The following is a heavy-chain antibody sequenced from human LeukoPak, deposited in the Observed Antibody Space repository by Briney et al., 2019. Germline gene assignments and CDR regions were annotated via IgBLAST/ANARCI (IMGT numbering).Heavy chain of an antibody. CDR3: ATRNWNGGSFDY. V-gene: IGHV1-46*01. D-gene: IGHD1-1*01. Sequence: GASVKVSCKASGYTFTSYGISWVRQAPGQGLEWMGIINPSGGSTSYAQKFQGRVTMTRDTSTSTVYMELSSLRSEDTAVYYCATRNWNGGSFDYWGQGTLVTVSS. CDR2: INPSGGST. CDR1: GYTFTSYG. J-gene: IGHJ4*02.